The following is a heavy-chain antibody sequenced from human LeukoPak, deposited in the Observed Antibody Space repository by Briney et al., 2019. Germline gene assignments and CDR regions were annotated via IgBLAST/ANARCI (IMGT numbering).Heavy chain of an antibody. CDR3: ARAGGKRYFDWLYFDY. V-gene: IGHV3-48*03. D-gene: IGHD3-9*01. CDR1: GFTFSSYE. Sequence: GGSLRLSCAASGFTFSSYEMNWVRQAPGKGLEWVSYISSSSSTIYYADSVKGRFTISRDNAKNSLYLQMNSLRAEDTAVYYCARAGGKRYFDWLYFDYWGQGTLVTVSS. J-gene: IGHJ4*02. CDR2: ISSSSSTI.